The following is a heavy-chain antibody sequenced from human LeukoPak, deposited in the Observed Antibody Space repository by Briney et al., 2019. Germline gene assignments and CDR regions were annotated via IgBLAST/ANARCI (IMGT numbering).Heavy chain of an antibody. Sequence: ASVKVSCKASGGTFSSYAISWVRQAPGQGLEWMGGIIPIFGTANYAQKFQGRVTITADESTSTAYMELSSLRFEDTAVYYCARDTTLSIAVASYFDYWGQGTLVTVSS. CDR2: IIPIFGTA. J-gene: IGHJ4*02. D-gene: IGHD6-19*01. CDR1: GGTFSSYA. V-gene: IGHV1-69*13. CDR3: ARDTTLSIAVASYFDY.